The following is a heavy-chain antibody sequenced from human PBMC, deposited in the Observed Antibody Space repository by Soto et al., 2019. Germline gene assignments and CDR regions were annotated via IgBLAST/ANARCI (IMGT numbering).Heavy chain of an antibody. V-gene: IGHV4-30-4*01. J-gene: IGHJ4*02. D-gene: IGHD3-3*01. CDR2: IYNGGST. Sequence: QVQLQESGPGLVKPSETLSLTCTVSGDSVSSVGFHWAWLRRPPGKGLEWIGYIYNGGSTYYRPSLESLMHMSLDATRNHSSLGLTSVTAAATSVYFCARAPVGLDTISYVDYWGQGKLVTVSS. CDR3: ARAPVGLDTISYVDY. CDR1: GDSVSSVGFH.